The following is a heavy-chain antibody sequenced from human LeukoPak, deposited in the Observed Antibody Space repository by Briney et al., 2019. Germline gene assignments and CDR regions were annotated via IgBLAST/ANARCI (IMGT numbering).Heavy chain of an antibody. V-gene: IGHV1-2*02. J-gene: IGHJ5*02. CDR1: GYTFTGYY. CDR2: INPNSGGT. CDR3: ARDFFMWLIGQLGPYNWFDP. D-gene: IGHD6-6*01. Sequence: ASVKVSCKASGYTFTGYYMHWVRQAPGQGLEWMGWINPNSGGTNYAQKFQGRVTMARDTSISTAYMELSRLRSDDTAVYYCARDFFMWLIGQLGPYNWFDPWGQGTLVTVSS.